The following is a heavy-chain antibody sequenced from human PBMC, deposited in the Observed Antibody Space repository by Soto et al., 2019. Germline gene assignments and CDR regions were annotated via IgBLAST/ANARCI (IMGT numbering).Heavy chain of an antibody. CDR2: IYHSGST. J-gene: IGHJ5*02. Sequence: PSETLCLTCAVAGGSISSGGYSWSWIRQPPGKGLEWIGYIYHSGSTYYNPSLKSRVTISVDRSKNQFSLKLSSVTAADTAVYYCARGPIVVPDENWFDPWGQGTLVTVSS. V-gene: IGHV4-30-2*01. D-gene: IGHD2-2*01. CDR3: ARGPIVVPDENWFDP. CDR1: GGSISSGGYS.